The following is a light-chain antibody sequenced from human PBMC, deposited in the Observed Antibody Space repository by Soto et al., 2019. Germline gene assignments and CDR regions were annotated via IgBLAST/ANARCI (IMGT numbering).Light chain of an antibody. CDR2: GTS. V-gene: IGKV3-15*01. CDR1: QSVGRS. CDR3: QQYNSYSGWT. Sequence: IVMTQSPSTLSVSPGERATLSCRASQSVGRSLAWYQQKPGQAPRLLIYGTSARASGIPATFSGSGSGTAFTLTMSRPQSKDFATYCCQQYNSYSGWTFGQGTKVEIK. J-gene: IGKJ1*01.